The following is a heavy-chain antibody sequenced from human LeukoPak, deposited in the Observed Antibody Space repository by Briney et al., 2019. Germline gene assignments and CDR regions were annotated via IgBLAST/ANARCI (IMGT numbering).Heavy chain of an antibody. CDR2: IYSGGST. CDR3: ARAGSGSSYYFDY. V-gene: IGHV3-66*01. J-gene: IGHJ4*02. D-gene: IGHD1-26*01. CDR1: GFTFNNYA. Sequence: GGSLRLSCAASGFTFNNYAMCWVRQAPGKGLEWVSVIYSGGSTYYADSVKGRFTISRDNSKNTLYLQMNSLRAEDTAVYYCARAGSGSSYYFDYWGQGILVTVSS.